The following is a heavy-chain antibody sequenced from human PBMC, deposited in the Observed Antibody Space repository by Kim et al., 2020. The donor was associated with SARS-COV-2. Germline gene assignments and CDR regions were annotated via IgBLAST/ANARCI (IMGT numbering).Heavy chain of an antibody. CDR3: AKRGSSGYRAFDY. D-gene: IGHD3-22*01. J-gene: IGHJ4*02. V-gene: IGHV3-23*01. Sequence: GGSLRLSCAASGFTFSNYAMSWVRQAPGKGLEWVSAISASGGSTYSADSVKGRFTISRDTSKNTLFLQMNSLRAEDTAVYYCAKRGSSGYRAFDYWGQGTLVTVSS. CDR2: ISASGGST. CDR1: GFTFSNYA.